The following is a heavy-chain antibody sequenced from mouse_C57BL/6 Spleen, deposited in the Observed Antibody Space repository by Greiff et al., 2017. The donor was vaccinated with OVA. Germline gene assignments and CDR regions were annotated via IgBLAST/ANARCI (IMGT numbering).Heavy chain of an antibody. CDR3: ARMMDYYYGSSDY. V-gene: IGHV5-17*01. Sequence: EVQVVESGGGLVKPGGSLKLSCAASGFTFSDYGMNWVRQAPEQGLEWVAYISSGRSTIYYADKVKGRFTISRDNAKNTLLLQMTSRGSDDTAMYYCARMMDYYYGSSDYWGQGTTLTVSS. CDR1: GFTFSDYG. J-gene: IGHJ2*01. D-gene: IGHD1-1*01. CDR2: ISSGRSTI.